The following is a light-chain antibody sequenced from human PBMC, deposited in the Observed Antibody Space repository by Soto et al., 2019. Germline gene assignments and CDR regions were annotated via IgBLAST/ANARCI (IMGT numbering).Light chain of an antibody. Sequence: QSVLTQSPSASASLGASVKLTCTLSSGHSSYAIAWHQQQPEKGPRYLMKLNSDGSHSKGDGIPDRFSGSSSGAERYLTISSXXXEXXADYYCQTWGTGMVFGGGTKLTVL. V-gene: IGLV4-69*01. CDR2: LNSDGSH. CDR1: SGHSSYA. CDR3: QTWGTGMV. J-gene: IGLJ3*02.